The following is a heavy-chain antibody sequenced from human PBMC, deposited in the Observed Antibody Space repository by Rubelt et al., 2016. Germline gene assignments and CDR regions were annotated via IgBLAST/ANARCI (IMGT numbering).Heavy chain of an antibody. J-gene: IGHJ4*02. CDR2: IYYRGTT. CDR3: ARRPYCGGDCYFFDY. Sequence: QLQLQESGPGLMKASETLSLTCTVSGGSISSGVYYWAWVRQPPGKGLEWIGSIYYRGTTYYSGSLKSRVTISIDRSKNQVSLMVTSVTAADTAVYYCARRPYCGGDCYFFDYWGQGSLVTVSS. V-gene: IGHV4-39*01. CDR1: GGSISSGVYY. D-gene: IGHD2-21*01.